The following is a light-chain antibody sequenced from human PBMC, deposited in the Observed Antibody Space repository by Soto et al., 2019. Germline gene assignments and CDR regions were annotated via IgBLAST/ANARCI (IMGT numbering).Light chain of an antibody. V-gene: IGKV3-15*01. J-gene: IGKJ1*01. Sequence: EIVMTQSPSTLSVSPGERATLSCGASQSVSSDLAWYHQKPVQAPRLLISGASTRAAGISDRFRGSGSGTEFTLTISSLRSEDSAIYYCQQYFEWPPMTFGQGTKVDIK. CDR3: QQYFEWPPMT. CDR1: QSVSSD. CDR2: GAS.